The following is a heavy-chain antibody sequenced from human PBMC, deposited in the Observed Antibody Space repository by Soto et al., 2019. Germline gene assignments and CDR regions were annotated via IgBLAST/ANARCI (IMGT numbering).Heavy chain of an antibody. CDR1: GGTFSSYA. Sequence: QVQLVQSGAEVKKPGSSVKVSCKASGGTFSSYAISWVRQAHGQGLEWMGGIIPIFGTANYAQKFQGRVTITADESTRTAYMEMSSLRSEDTAVYYCARDVIAAAGTAGWGQGTLVTVSS. CDR3: ARDVIAAAGTAG. D-gene: IGHD6-13*01. J-gene: IGHJ4*02. CDR2: IIPIFGTA. V-gene: IGHV1-69*12.